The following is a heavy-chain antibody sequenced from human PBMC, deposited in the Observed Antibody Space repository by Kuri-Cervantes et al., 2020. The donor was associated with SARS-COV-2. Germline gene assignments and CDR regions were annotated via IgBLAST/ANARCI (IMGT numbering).Heavy chain of an antibody. J-gene: IGHJ4*02. CDR1: GFTFSSYA. CDR3: ARDLRMGKSLDY. CDR2: ISYDGSNK. V-gene: IGHV3-30-3*01. Sequence: GSLRLSCAASGFTFSSYAMHWVRQAPGKGLEWVAVISYDGSNKFYADSVKGRFTISRDDAKSSVYLQMNSLRGEDTAVYYCARDLRMGKSLDYWGQGTLVTVSS. D-gene: IGHD3-16*01.